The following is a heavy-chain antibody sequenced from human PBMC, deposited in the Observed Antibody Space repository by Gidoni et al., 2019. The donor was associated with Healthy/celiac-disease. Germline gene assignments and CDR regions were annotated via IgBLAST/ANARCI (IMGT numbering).Heavy chain of an antibody. CDR2: IYPGDSDT. Sequence: EVQLVQSGAEVKKPGESLKISCKGSGYSFTSYWIGWVRQMPGKGLEWMGIIYPGDSDTRYSPSFQGQVTISADKSISTAYLQWSSLKASDTAMYYCARLDLPTIFGVVIGGGWFDPWGQGTLVTVSS. CDR3: ARLDLPTIFGVVIGGGWFDP. J-gene: IGHJ5*02. D-gene: IGHD3-3*01. CDR1: GYSFTSYW. V-gene: IGHV5-51*01.